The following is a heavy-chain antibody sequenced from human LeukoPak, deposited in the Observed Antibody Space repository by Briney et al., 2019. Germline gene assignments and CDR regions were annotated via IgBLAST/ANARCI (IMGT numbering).Heavy chain of an antibody. CDR2: ISAYNGNT. CDR3: ARDPAGRGIVATPPSY. Sequence: GASVKVSCKASGYTFTGYALHWVRQAPGQRLEWMGWISAYNGNTNYAQKLQGRVTMTTDTSTSTAYMELRSLRSDDTAVYYCARDPAGRGIVATPPSYWGQGTLVTVSS. V-gene: IGHV1-18*01. CDR1: GYTFTGYA. D-gene: IGHD5-12*01. J-gene: IGHJ4*02.